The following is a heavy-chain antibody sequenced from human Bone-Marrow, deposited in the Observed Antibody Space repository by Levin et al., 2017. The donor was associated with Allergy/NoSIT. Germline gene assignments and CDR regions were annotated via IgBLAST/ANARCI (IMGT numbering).Heavy chain of an antibody. V-gene: IGHV3-74*01. CDR2: ISADGGIK. CDR1: GFTFSNAW. Sequence: GESLKISCAASGFTFSNAWMHWVRQVPGKGLGWVSHISADGGIKNYADSVRGRFSISRDNAKNTLYLQMNSLRAEDTAIYYCASQIAWGYWGQGALVTVSS. J-gene: IGHJ4*02. CDR3: ASQIAWGY. D-gene: IGHD1-26*01.